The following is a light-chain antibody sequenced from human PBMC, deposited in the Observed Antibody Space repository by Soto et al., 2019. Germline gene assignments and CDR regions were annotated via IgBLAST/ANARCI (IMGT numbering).Light chain of an antibody. CDR3: QQYNSSPLT. Sequence: DIQMTQSPSTLAASVGDRVTITCRASQSISSWLAWYQQKPGKAPKVLIYKASTLESGVPSRFSGSGSGTKFTLTISSLQPDDSGTYYCQQYNSSPLTFGGGTKVEIK. J-gene: IGKJ4*01. CDR1: QSISSW. CDR2: KAS. V-gene: IGKV1-5*03.